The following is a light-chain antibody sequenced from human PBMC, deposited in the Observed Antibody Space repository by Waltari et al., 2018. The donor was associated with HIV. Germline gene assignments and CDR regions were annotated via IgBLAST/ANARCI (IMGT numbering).Light chain of an antibody. CDR2: DVS. V-gene: IGLV2-14*03. Sequence: QSALTQPASVSGSPGQSITIPCTGTRSDVGDYNFVAWYQKHPDNAPNLIIFDVSDRPSGVSTRFAGSKSGNTASLTISGLQTEDEAEYYCCSYSLTRTLVFGSGTKVTVL. CDR1: RSDVGDYNF. J-gene: IGLJ1*01. CDR3: CSYSLTRTLV.